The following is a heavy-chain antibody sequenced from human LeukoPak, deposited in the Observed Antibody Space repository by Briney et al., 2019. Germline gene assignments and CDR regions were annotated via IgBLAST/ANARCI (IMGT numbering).Heavy chain of an antibody. CDR1: GGSFSSNA. CDR3: ARRYSSGWYGWFDP. CDR2: IIPFFGTA. Sequence: SVKVSFKASGGSFSSNAITWVRQAPGQGLEWMGGIIPFFGTANYAQKFQGRVTITADESTSTAYMELSGLRSEDTAVYYCARRYSSGWYGWFDPWGQGTLVTVSS. J-gene: IGHJ5*02. V-gene: IGHV1-69*13. D-gene: IGHD6-19*01.